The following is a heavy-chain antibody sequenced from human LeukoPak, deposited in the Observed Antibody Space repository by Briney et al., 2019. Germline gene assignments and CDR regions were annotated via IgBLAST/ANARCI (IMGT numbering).Heavy chain of an antibody. D-gene: IGHD6-13*01. CDR3: ATLSWYIVTAAFDI. CDR1: GGSISSSNYY. CDR2: MYYGGST. J-gene: IGHJ3*02. V-gene: IGHV4-39*07. Sequence: KPSETLSLTCTVSGGSISSSNYYWGWIRQPPGKGLEWIGNMYYGGSTHYNPSLKSRVTISVDTSKNQFSLKLNSVTAADTAVYYCATLSWYIVTAAFDIWGQGTLATVSS.